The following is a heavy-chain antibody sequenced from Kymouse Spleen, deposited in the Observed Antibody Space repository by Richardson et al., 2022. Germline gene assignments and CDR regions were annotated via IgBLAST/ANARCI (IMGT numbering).Heavy chain of an antibody. CDR2: INHSGST. V-gene: IGHV4-34*01. CDR1: GGSFSGYY. D-gene: IGHD1-7*01. Sequence: QVQLQQWGAGLLKPSETLSLTCAVYGGSFSGYYWSWIRQPPGKGLEWIGEINHSGSTNYNPSLKSRVTISVDTSKNQFSLKLSSVTAADTAVYYCARGETGTRDYYYYGMDVWGQGTTVTVSS. CDR3: ARGETGTRDYYYYGMDV. J-gene: IGHJ6*02.